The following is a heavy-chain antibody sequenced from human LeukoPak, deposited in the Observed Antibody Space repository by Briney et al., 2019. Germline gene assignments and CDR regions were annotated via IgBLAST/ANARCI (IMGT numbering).Heavy chain of an antibody. V-gene: IGHV3-21*01. Sequence: GGSLRLSCAASGFTFSSYSMNWVRQAPGKGLEWVSSISSSSYHIYYADSVKGRFTISRDNAWNSLYLPMNSLRAEDTAVYYCARDLYGDYAFDYWGQGTLVTVSS. CDR2: ISSSSYHI. CDR1: GFTFSSYS. J-gene: IGHJ4*02. CDR3: ARDLYGDYAFDY. D-gene: IGHD4-17*01.